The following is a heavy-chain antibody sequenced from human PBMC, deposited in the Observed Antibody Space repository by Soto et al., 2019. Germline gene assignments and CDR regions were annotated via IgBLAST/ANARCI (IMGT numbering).Heavy chain of an antibody. CDR3: ARRAKESTCFDY. CDR1: GGSISSGGYY. CDR2: IYYSGST. D-gene: IGHD2-2*01. J-gene: IGHJ4*02. V-gene: IGHV4-31*03. Sequence: SETLSLTCTVSGGSISSGGYYWSWIRQHPGKGLEWIGYIYYSGSTYYNPSLKSRVTISVDTSKNQFSLKLSSVTAADTAVYYWARRAKESTCFDYWGQGTLVTVSS.